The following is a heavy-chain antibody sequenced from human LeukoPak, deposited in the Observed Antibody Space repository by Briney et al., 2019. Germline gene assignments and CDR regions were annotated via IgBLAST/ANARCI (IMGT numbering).Heavy chain of an antibody. D-gene: IGHD3-22*01. J-gene: IGHJ3*02. CDR3: ACLTTADAFDI. Sequence: SETLSLTCTVSGNSISNYYWSWIRQPPGKGLEWIGCIYYSGSTNYNPSLKSRVSISVVPSKNQFSLKLSSVTAADTAVYYCACLTTADAFDIWGQGTMVTVSS. V-gene: IGHV4-59*01. CDR1: GNSISNYY. CDR2: IYYSGST.